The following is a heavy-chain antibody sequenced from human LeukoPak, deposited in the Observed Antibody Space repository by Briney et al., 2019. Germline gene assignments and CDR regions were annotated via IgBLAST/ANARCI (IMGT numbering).Heavy chain of an antibody. CDR1: GFTFTSSA. CDR2: ISSGGTP. V-gene: IGHV3-23*01. CDR3: AKPEVGVASIDC. Sequence: PPGGSLRLSCGASGFTFTSSAMTWVRQAPGKGLEWVSAISSGGTPYYAASVRGRFIISRDTSTNTLYLQVKSLTAEDTAVYYCAKPEVGVASIDCWGQGTLVTVSS. J-gene: IGHJ4*02. D-gene: IGHD2-2*01.